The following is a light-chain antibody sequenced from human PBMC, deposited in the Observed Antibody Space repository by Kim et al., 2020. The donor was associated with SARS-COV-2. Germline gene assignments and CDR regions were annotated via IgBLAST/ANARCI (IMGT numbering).Light chain of an antibody. CDR3: QQYDSYPFT. V-gene: IGKV1-33*01. Sequence: ASVGDRVTITCQASHDISNLLSWYQQKPGKAPKLLIFGASDLDVGVPSRFSGSGSGTHFSVTITSLQPDDFATYYCQQYDSYPFTFGGGTKVDIK. CDR2: GAS. J-gene: IGKJ4*01. CDR1: HDISNL.